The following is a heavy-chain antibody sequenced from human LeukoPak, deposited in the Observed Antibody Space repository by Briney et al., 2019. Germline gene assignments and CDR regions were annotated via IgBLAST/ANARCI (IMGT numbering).Heavy chain of an antibody. CDR1: GYTFTNYG. J-gene: IGHJ4*02. CDR3: ARAPNYSGSGSFFSDY. CDR2: ISGYNGNT. Sequence: VASVKVSCKASGYTFTNYGITWVRQAPGQGLEWMGWISGYNGNTRYAQKVQDRVTVTTDTSTTTAYMELRSLRSDDTAVYYCARAPNYSGSGSFFSDYWGQGTLVTVSS. V-gene: IGHV1-18*01. D-gene: IGHD3-10*01.